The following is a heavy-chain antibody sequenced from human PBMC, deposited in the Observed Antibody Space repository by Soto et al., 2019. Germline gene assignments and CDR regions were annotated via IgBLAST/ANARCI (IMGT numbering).Heavy chain of an antibody. D-gene: IGHD1-7*01. CDR1: GYSFTSYW. V-gene: IGHV5-10-1*01. CDR3: ARQTGTSFNWFDP. J-gene: IGHJ5*02. CDR2: IDPSDSYT. Sequence: GESLKISCKGSGYSFTSYWISWVRQMPGKGLEWMGRIDPSDSYTNYSPSFQGHVTISADKSISTAYLQWSGLKASDTAMYYCARQTGTSFNWFDPWGQGTLVTVSS.